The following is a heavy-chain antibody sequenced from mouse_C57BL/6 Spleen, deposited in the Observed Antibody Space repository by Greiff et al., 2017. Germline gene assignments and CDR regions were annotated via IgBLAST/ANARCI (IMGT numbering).Heavy chain of an antibody. D-gene: IGHD2-5*01. J-gene: IGHJ1*03. CDR2: IDPSDSYT. V-gene: IGHV1-69*01. CDR3: AINSNDWYFDV. CDR1: GYTFTSYW. Sequence: VQLQQPGAELVMPGASVKLSCKASGYTFTSYWMHWVKQRPGQGLEWIGEIDPSDSYTNYNQKFKGKSTLTVDKSSSTAYMQLSSLTSEDSAVYYCAINSNDWYFDVGGTGTTVTVSS.